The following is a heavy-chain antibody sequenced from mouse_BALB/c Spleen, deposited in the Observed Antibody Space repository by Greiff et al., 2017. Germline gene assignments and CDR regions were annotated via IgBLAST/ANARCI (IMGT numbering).Heavy chain of an antibody. CDR3: ARGGLEAMDY. CDR2: IYPGDGST. J-gene: IGHJ4*01. CDR1: GYTFTSYY. V-gene: IGHV1S56*01. D-gene: IGHD3-1*01. Sequence: VQLQQSGPELVKPGASVKMSCKASGYTFTSYYIHWVKQRPGQGLEWIGWIYPGDGSTKYNEKFKGKTTLTADKSSSTAYMLLSSLTSEDSAIYFCARGGLEAMDYWGQGTSVTVSS.